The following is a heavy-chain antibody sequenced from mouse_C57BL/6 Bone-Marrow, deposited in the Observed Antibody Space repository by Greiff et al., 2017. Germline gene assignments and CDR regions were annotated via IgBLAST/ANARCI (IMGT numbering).Heavy chain of an antibody. CDR2: IHPNSGST. V-gene: IGHV1-64*01. CDR1: GYTFTSYW. D-gene: IGHD2-2*01. CDR3: GRKGYDLFAY. J-gene: IGHJ3*01. Sequence: QVQLQQPGAELVKPGASVKLSCKASGYTFTSYWMHWVKQRPGQGLEWIGMIHPNSGSTNYNEKFKSKATLTVDKSSSTAYMQRSSLTSEDSADYYGGRKGYDLFAYWGQGTRVTVSA.